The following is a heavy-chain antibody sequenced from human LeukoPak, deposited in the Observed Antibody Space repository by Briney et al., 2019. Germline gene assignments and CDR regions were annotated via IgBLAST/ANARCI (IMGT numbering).Heavy chain of an antibody. J-gene: IGHJ4*02. Sequence: ASVKVSCKASGYTFTSYGISWVRQAPGQGLEWMGWISAYNGNTNYAQKLQGRVTMITDTSTSTAYMELRSLRSDDTAVYYCARDGGSSHYSSSPETYWGQGTLVTVSS. CDR3: ARDGGSSHYSSSPETY. V-gene: IGHV1-18*01. CDR1: GYTFTSYG. D-gene: IGHD6-13*01. CDR2: ISAYNGNT.